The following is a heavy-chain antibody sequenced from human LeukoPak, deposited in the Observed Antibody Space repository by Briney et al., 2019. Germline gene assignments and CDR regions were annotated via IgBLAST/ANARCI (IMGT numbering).Heavy chain of an antibody. CDR3: ARRVLRYFDWVT. Sequence: SETLSLTCAVYGGSFSGYYWSWIRQPPGKGLEWIGEINQSGSTNYNPSLKSRVTISVDTSKNQFSLKLSSVTAADTAVYYCARRVLRYFDWVTWGQGTLVTVSS. CDR2: INQSGST. J-gene: IGHJ4*02. V-gene: IGHV4-34*01. D-gene: IGHD3-9*01. CDR1: GGSFSGYY.